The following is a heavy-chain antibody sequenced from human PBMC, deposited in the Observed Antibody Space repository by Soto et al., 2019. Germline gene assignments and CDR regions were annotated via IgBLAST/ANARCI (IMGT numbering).Heavy chain of an antibody. CDR2: IKSKTDGGTT. J-gene: IGHJ4*02. D-gene: IGHD2-15*01. V-gene: IGHV3-15*01. CDR1: GFTFSNAW. CDR3: TTIYCSGGSCCSWAD. Sequence: EVQLVESGGGLVKPGGSLRLSCAASGFTFSNAWMSWVRQAPGKGLEWVGRIKSKTDGGTTDYAAPVKGRFTISRDDSKITLYLKMNSMKTEDTAVYYCTTIYCSGGSCCSWADWGQGTLVTVSS.